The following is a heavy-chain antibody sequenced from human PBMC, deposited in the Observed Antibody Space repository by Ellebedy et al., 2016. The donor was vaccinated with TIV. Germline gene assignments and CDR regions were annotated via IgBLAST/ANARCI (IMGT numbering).Heavy chain of an antibody. D-gene: IGHD2-15*01. CDR2: IIPIFGTA. CDR1: GGTFSSYA. V-gene: IGHV1-69*06. CDR3: ARALFPYCSGGSCYSALDY. J-gene: IGHJ4*02. Sequence: SVKVSXKASGGTFSSYAISWVRQAPGQGLEWMGGIIPIFGTANYAQKFQGRVTITADKSTSTAYMELSSLRSEDTAVYYCARALFPYCSGGSCYSALDYWGQGTLVTVSS.